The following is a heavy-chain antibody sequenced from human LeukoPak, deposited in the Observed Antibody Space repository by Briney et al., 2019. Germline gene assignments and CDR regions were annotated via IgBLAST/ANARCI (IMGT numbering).Heavy chain of an antibody. D-gene: IGHD3-3*01. CDR2: INSYWRST. J-gene: IGHJ6*02. V-gene: IGHV3-74*01. CDR3: ASSPHSITIFGVVTPGMDV. CDR1: GFPFSSYW. Sequence: RGSLRLSCAASGFPFSSYWMHWVRQAPGKGLVWVSRINSYWRSTSYADSVKGRFTISRDNAKNTLYLQMNSLRAEDTAVYYCASSPHSITIFGVVTPGMDVWGQGTTVTVSS.